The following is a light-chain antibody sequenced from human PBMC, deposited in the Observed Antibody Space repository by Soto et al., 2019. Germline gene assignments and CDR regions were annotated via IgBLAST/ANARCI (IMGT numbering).Light chain of an antibody. Sequence: EAMMTQSPYTVSVSLGERATLSCRASQSLRSSLAWYQQKPGQAPRLLIYDASTRATGIPARFSGSGSGTDFTLTISGLQSEDFAVYYCQQYNNWPQTFGQGTKVDIK. CDR2: DAS. CDR1: QSLRSS. CDR3: QQYNNWPQT. V-gene: IGKV3-15*01. J-gene: IGKJ1*01.